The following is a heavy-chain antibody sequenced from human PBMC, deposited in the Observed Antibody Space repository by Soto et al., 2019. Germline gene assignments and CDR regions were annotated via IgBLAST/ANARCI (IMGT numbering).Heavy chain of an antibody. D-gene: IGHD4-17*01. Sequence: SETLSLTCAVYGGSFSGYYWSWIRQPPGKGLEWIGEINHSGSTNYNPSLKSRVTISVDTSKNQFSLKLSFVTAADTAMYYCARGDFGGDYANYWGQGTLVTVSS. CDR3: ARGDFGGDYANY. CDR1: GGSFSGYY. CDR2: INHSGST. V-gene: IGHV4-34*01. J-gene: IGHJ4*02.